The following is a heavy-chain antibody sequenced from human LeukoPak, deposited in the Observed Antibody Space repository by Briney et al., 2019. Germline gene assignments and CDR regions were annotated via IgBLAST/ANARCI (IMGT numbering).Heavy chain of an antibody. J-gene: IGHJ2*01. CDR1: GGSIFSYY. CDR3: ARRAYYDTSGYSPASGYFDL. CDR2: IYSNGIT. D-gene: IGHD3-22*01. Sequence: SETLSLTCTVSGGSIFSYYFNWIRQPPGKGLEWIGYIYSNGITNYTPSLRSRGTISIATSKNQVSLRLRSVTAADTAIYYCARRAYYDTSGYSPASGYFDLWGRGTLVTVSS. V-gene: IGHV4-4*08.